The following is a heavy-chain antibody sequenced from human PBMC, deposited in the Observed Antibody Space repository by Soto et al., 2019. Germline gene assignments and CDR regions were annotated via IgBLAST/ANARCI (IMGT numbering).Heavy chain of an antibody. CDR2: IYYDGSGS. CDR3: VRGDCSGGTCYGGY. V-gene: IGHV3-33*01. D-gene: IGHD2-15*01. Sequence: QVQLVESGGGVVQPGGSLRLSCEASGFTFRDYGFHWVRQAPGEGLEWVAVIYYDGSGSDYEDSVRGRFIFSRDISTNTLYLQMNSLRAEDTAVYYCVRGDCSGGTCYGGYWGQGTLVTVSS. CDR1: GFTFRDYG. J-gene: IGHJ4*02.